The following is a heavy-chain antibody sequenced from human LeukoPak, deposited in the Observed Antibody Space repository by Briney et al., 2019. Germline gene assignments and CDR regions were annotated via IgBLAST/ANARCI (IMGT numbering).Heavy chain of an antibody. CDR3: ARDGDVWGSYRTYYFDC. Sequence: GGSLRLSCAASGFTFSSYNMNWVRQALGKGLEWVSYISSSSSTIYYANSVKGRFTISRDNAKNSLYLQMDSLRDEDTAVYYCARDGDVWGSYRTYYFDCWGQGTLVTVSS. CDR1: GFTFSSYN. J-gene: IGHJ4*02. V-gene: IGHV3-48*02. D-gene: IGHD3-16*02. CDR2: ISSSSSTI.